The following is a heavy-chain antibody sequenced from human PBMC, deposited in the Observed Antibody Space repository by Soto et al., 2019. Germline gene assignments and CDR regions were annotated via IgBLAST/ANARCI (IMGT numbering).Heavy chain of an antibody. Sequence: EVQLVETGGGLIQPGGSLRLSCAASGFTVSSNYMSWVRQAPGKGLEWVSVIYSGGSTYYADSVKGRFTISRDNSKNTLYLQMNSLRAEDTAVYYCARERYYYDSSGYYYYYYGMDVWGQGTTVTVSS. CDR2: IYSGGST. CDR1: GFTVSSNY. V-gene: IGHV3-53*02. CDR3: ARERYYYDSSGYYYYYYGMDV. D-gene: IGHD3-22*01. J-gene: IGHJ6*02.